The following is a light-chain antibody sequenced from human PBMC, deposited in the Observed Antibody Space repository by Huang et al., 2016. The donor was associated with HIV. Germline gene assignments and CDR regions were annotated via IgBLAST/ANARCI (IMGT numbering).Light chain of an antibody. CDR1: QDITNY. V-gene: IGKV1-9*01. J-gene: IGKJ4*01. CDR2: EVS. CDR3: QQLNSYP. Sequence: IQLTQSPSSLSASVGDRVTITCRASQDITNYLAWYQQKPGKAPKVLIYEVSTLQNGVPTRFSGSGSGTDFTLTISSLQPEDVATYYCQQLNSYPFGGGTTVEIK.